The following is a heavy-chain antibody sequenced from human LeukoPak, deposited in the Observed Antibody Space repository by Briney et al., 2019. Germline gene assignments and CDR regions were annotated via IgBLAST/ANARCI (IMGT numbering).Heavy chain of an antibody. CDR3: ARDSVQQWLAEDGFDI. CDR2: IYYSGST. Sequence: SETLSLTCTVPGGSISSSSYYWGWIRQPPGKGLEWIGSIYYSGSTYYNPSLKSRVTISVDTSKNSFSLKLSSVTAADTAVYYCARDSVQQWLAEDGFDIWGQGTMVTVSS. J-gene: IGHJ3*02. D-gene: IGHD6-19*01. CDR1: GGSISSSSYY. V-gene: IGHV4-39*07.